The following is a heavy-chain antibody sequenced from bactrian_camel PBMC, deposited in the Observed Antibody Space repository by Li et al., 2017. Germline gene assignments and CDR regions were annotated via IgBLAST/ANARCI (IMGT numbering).Heavy chain of an antibody. CDR1: GFTFSTRD. V-gene: IGHV3S40*01. CDR2: INTGGGST. J-gene: IGHJ6*01. D-gene: IGHD1*01. CDR3: AEGSLGSVGFSY. Sequence: VQLVESGGGLVQPGGSLRLSCAASGFTFSTRDMSWVRQAPGKGLEWVSTINTGGGSTYYPDSVKGRFTIFRDNTKNMVYLEMTNLKFEDTARYHCAEGSLGSVGFSYWGQGTQVTVS.